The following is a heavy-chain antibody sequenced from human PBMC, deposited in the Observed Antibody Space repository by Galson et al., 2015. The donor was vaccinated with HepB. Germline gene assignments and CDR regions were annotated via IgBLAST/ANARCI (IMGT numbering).Heavy chain of an antibody. Sequence: SVKVSCKASGYTFTSYYMHWVRQAPGQGLEWMGRINPNSGGTNYAQKFQGRVTMTRDTSISTAYMELSSLRSEDTAVYYCARDGNYYDSSGYPPDAFDIWGQGTMVTVSS. V-gene: IGHV1-2*06. CDR3: ARDGNYYDSSGYPPDAFDI. J-gene: IGHJ3*02. CDR1: GYTFTSYY. D-gene: IGHD3-22*01. CDR2: INPNSGGT.